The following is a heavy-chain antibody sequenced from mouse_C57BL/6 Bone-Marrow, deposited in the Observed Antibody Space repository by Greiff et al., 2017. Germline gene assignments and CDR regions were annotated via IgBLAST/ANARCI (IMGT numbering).Heavy chain of an antibody. V-gene: IGHV5-6*03. J-gene: IGHJ4*01. Sequence: DVMLVESGGGLVKPGGSLKLSCAASGFTFSSYGMSWVRQTPDKRLEWVATISSGGSYTYYPDSVKGRFTISRDNAKNTLYLQMSSLKSEDTAMYYCARSFYSYWGQGTSVTVSS. CDR1: GFTFSSYG. CDR3: ARSFYSY. CDR2: ISSGGSYT. D-gene: IGHD2-1*01.